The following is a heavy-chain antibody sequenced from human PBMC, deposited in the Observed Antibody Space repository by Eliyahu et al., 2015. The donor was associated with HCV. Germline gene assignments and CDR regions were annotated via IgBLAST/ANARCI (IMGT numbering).Heavy chain of an antibody. CDR3: VGDGVGVLPGDVFDM. V-gene: IGHV3-48*04. J-gene: IGHJ3*02. CDR1: GFTSEVPFSLHS. D-gene: IGHD1-26*01. Sequence: EVQVVESGGGLVQPGGSLRLSCEASGFTSEVPFSLHSMNWVRQVPGKGLEWISHISATADPIYADSVKGRITISRDNSKNSVSLQMNSLRAEDTAIYYCVGDGVGVLPGDVFDMWGQGTMVTVSS. CDR2: ISATADPI.